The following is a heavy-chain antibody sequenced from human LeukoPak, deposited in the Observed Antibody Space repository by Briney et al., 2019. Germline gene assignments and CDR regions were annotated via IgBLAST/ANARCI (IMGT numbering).Heavy chain of an antibody. CDR2: ISSDGTNT. CDR3: RAATRYLDYYYDY. V-gene: IGHV3-30*03. Sequence: GGSLRLSCAASRFTFTIFGMHWVRQAPGKGLEWIAVISSDGTNTYYADSVRGRFTISRDNSNDTLYLQMSSLRIEDTAIYYCRAATRYLDYYYDYWGQGALVTVSS. CDR1: RFTFTIFG. D-gene: IGHD3-22*01. J-gene: IGHJ4*02.